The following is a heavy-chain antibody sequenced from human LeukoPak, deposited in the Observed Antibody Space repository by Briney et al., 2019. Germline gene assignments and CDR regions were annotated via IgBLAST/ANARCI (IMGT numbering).Heavy chain of an antibody. J-gene: IGHJ4*02. CDR2: IFYSGGT. CDR1: GGSISSSSRY. D-gene: IGHD6-13*01. V-gene: IGHV4-39*07. Sequence: SETLSLTCTVSGGSISSSSRYWGWIRQPPGKGLEWIGSIFYSGGTYYNPSLKSRVTISVDTSKNQFSLKLSSVTAADTAVYYCARYPAAATDYWGQGTLVTVSS. CDR3: ARYPAAATDY.